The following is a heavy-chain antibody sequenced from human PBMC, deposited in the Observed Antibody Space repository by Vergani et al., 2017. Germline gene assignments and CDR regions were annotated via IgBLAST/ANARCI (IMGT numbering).Heavy chain of an antibody. Sequence: QVQLVESGGGVVQPGGSLRLSCAASGFTFSSYGMHWVRQAPGKGLEWVAFIRYDGSNKYYADSVKGRFTISRDNSKNTLYLQMNSLRAEDTAVYYCAKGPYYDSSGYSYYYYGMDFWGQGTTVTVSS. V-gene: IGHV3-30*02. CDR2: IRYDGSNK. D-gene: IGHD3-22*01. J-gene: IGHJ6*02. CDR3: AKGPYYDSSGYSYYYYGMDF. CDR1: GFTFSSYG.